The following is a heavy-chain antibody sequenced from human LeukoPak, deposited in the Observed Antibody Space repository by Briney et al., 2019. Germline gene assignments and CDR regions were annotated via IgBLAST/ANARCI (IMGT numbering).Heavy chain of an antibody. Sequence: SETLSLTCAVYGGSFSGYYWSWIRQPPGKGLEWIGEINHSGSTNYNPSLKSRVTISVDTSKNQFSLKLSSVTAADTAVYYCARTARSGSYPKRARDVFDIWGQGTMVTVSS. V-gene: IGHV4-34*01. J-gene: IGHJ3*02. CDR3: ARTARSGSYPKRARDVFDI. CDR1: GGSFSGYY. D-gene: IGHD3-10*01. CDR2: INHSGST.